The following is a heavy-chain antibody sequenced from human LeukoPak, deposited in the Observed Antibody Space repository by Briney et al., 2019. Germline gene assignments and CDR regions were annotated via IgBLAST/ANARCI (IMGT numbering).Heavy chain of an antibody. CDR2: IDWDDDK. D-gene: IGHD2-2*01. J-gene: IGHJ4*02. CDR1: GFSPSTSGMC. CDR3: ARIRDYCSSTSCYRYFDY. Sequence: SGPALVKPTQTLTLTCTFSGFSPSTSGMCVSWIRQPPGKALEWLARIDWDDDKYYSTSLKTRLTISKDTSKNQVVLTMTNMDPVDTATYYCARIRDYCSSTSCYRYFDYWGQGTLVTVSS. V-gene: IGHV2-70*11.